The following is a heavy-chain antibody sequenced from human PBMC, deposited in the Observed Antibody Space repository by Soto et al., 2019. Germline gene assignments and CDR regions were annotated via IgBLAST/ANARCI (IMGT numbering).Heavy chain of an antibody. CDR1: GFTFSNFV. J-gene: IGHJ4*02. Sequence: QVQLVESGGGVVQPGGSLRLSCAASGFTFSNFVMHWVRQAPGKGLEWVAATSYDGKNKDHADSVKGRFTISRDNSKNTLYLQMNSLRHEDTAVYFCAREMAIAATGIFYYWGQGTLVTVSS. CDR2: TSYDGKNK. V-gene: IGHV3-30*04. D-gene: IGHD6-13*01. CDR3: AREMAIAATGIFYY.